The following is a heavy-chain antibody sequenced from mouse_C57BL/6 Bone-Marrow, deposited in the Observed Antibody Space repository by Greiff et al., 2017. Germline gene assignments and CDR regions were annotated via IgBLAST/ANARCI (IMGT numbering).Heavy chain of an antibody. V-gene: IGHV14-4*01. CDR1: GFNIKDDY. Sequence: VQLQQSGAELVRPGASVKLSCTASGFNIKDDYIHWVKQRPEQGLEWIGWIDPEIDDTEYASKFQGKATITSDTTSNTAYLQLSSLTSEDTAVYDCSSFDGNYFDFWGQGTPLTVAS. J-gene: IGHJ2*01. D-gene: IGHD2-3*01. CDR3: SSFDGNYFDF. CDR2: IDPEIDDT.